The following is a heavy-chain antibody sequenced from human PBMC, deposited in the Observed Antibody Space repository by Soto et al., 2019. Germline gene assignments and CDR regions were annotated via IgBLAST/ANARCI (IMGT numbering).Heavy chain of an antibody. J-gene: IGHJ4*02. CDR2: INHSGST. D-gene: IGHD2-2*01. CDR1: ARSFSDYY. V-gene: IGHV4-34*01. CDR3: ARGIPPSSSSSHFVDY. Sequence: QVQLQQWGAGLLKPSETLSLTCAVYARSFSDYYWSWVRQPPGKGLEWIGEINHSGSTDCNPSLKSRVTISVDTSKRQFSLELTSVTAADAAVYYCARGIPPSSSSSHFVDYWGQGTLVTVSS.